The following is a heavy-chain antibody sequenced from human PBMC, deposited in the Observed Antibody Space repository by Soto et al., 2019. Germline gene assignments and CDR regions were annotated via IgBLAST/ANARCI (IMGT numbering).Heavy chain of an antibody. J-gene: IGHJ6*02. Sequence: QLQLQESGSGLVKPSQTLSLTCAVSGGSISSGGYSWSWIRQPPGKGLEWIGYIYHSGSTYYNPSLKSRVTLSVDRSKNQFSLKLSSVTAADTAVYYCAKSGSYYNPYYYYGMEVWGQGTTVTVSS. CDR2: IYHSGST. CDR1: GGSISSGGYS. CDR3: AKSGSYYNPYYYYGMEV. D-gene: IGHD3-10*01. V-gene: IGHV4-30-2*01.